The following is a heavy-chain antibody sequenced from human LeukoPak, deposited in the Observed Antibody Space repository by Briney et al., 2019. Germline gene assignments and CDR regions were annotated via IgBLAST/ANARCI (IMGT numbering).Heavy chain of an antibody. CDR1: GYTFTSYG. Sequence: SVKVSCKASGYTFTSYGISWVRQAPGQGLEWMGRIIPIFGTANYAQKFQGRVTITTDESTSTPYMELSSLRSEDTAVYYCARVATIFGVGTWERFDYWGQGTLVTVSS. CDR2: IIPIFGTA. CDR3: ARVATIFGVGTWERFDY. J-gene: IGHJ4*02. D-gene: IGHD3-3*01. V-gene: IGHV1-69*05.